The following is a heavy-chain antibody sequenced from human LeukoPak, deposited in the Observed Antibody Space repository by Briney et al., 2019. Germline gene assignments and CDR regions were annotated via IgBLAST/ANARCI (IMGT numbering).Heavy chain of an antibody. J-gene: IGHJ4*02. V-gene: IGHV4-30-2*01. CDR1: GGSISSGGYS. Sequence: PSGTLSLTCAVSGGSISSGGYSWSWIRQPPGKGLEWIGYIYHSGSTYYNPSLKSRVTISVDRSKNQFSLKLSSVTAADTAVYYCARGYYYDSSGYSPFDYWGQGTLVTVSS. CDR2: IYHSGST. D-gene: IGHD3-22*01. CDR3: ARGYYYDSSGYSPFDY.